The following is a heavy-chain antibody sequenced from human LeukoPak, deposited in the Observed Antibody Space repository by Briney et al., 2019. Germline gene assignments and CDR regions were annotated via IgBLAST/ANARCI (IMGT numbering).Heavy chain of an antibody. Sequence: PGGSLRLSCAASGFTFSDYYMSWIRQAPGKGLEWVSYISSSGSTMYYADSVKGRFTISRDNAKNSLYLQTNSLRTEDTALYYCAKADTYWNYNPCLDYWGQGTLVTVSS. J-gene: IGHJ4*02. CDR1: GFTFSDYY. D-gene: IGHD1-7*01. CDR3: AKADTYWNYNPCLDY. V-gene: IGHV3-11*01. CDR2: ISSSGSTM.